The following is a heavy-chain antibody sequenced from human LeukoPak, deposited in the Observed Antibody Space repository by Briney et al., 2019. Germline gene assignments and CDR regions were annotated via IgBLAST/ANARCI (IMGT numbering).Heavy chain of an antibody. CDR2: ITSRNSYT. CDR3: ARDLGHCSGGSCYWGTFDY. D-gene: IGHD2-15*01. Sequence: GGSLRLSCAASGFTLSDYYMRWIRQAPGKGLEWVSYITSRNSYTKSADSVKGRFTISRDNAKNSLYLQMNSLRAEDTAVYYCARDLGHCSGGSCYWGTFDYWGQGTLVTVSS. V-gene: IGHV3-11*06. CDR1: GFTLSDYY. J-gene: IGHJ4*02.